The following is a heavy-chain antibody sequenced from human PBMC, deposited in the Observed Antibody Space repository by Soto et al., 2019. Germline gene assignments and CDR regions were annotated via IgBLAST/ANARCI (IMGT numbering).Heavy chain of an antibody. J-gene: IGHJ4*02. D-gene: IGHD1-26*01. V-gene: IGHV3-30*18. Sequence: LRLSCAASGFTFSSYGMHWVRQAPGKGLEWVAVISYDGSNKYYADSVKGRFTISRDNSKNTLYLQMNSLRAEDTAVYYCANGPGIVSLFDYWGQGTLVTVSS. CDR3: ANGPGIVSLFDY. CDR1: GFTFSSYG. CDR2: ISYDGSNK.